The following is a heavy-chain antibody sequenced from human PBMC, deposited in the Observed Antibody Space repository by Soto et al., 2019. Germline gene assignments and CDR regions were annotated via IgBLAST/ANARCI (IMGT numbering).Heavy chain of an antibody. Sequence: GASVKVSCKASGFTFTSSAMQWVRQARGQRLEWIGWIVVGSGNTNYAQKFQERVTITRDMSTSTAYMELSSLRSEDTAVYYCAADRGYPSSYYYGMDVWGQGTTVTVSS. D-gene: IGHD5-18*01. CDR3: AADRGYPSSYYYGMDV. V-gene: IGHV1-58*02. CDR2: IVVGSGNT. J-gene: IGHJ6*02. CDR1: GFTFTSSA.